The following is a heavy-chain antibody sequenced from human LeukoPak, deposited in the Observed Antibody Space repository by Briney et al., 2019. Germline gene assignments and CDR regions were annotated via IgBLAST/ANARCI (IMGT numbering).Heavy chain of an antibody. CDR3: ARGITGYYDFWSGYISF. CDR2: IKQDGSEK. D-gene: IGHD3-3*01. Sequence: GGSLRLFCAASGFTFSSYWMSWVRQAPGKGLEWVANIKQDGSEKYYVDSVKGRFTISRDNAKNSLYLQMNSLRAEDTAVYYCARGITGYYDFWSGYISFWGQGTLVTVSS. CDR1: GFTFSSYW. J-gene: IGHJ4*02. V-gene: IGHV3-7*01.